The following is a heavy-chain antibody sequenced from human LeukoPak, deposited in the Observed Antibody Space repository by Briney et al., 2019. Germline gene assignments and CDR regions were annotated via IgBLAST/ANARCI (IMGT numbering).Heavy chain of an antibody. CDR2: ISWNSGSI. CDR3: ARAYRTTGPSDY. J-gene: IGHJ4*02. CDR1: GFTFDDYA. D-gene: IGHD1-1*01. V-gene: IGHV3-9*01. Sequence: GGSLRLSCAASGFTFDDYAMHWVRQAPGKGLEWVSGISWNSGSIGYADSVKGRFTISRDNAENSLYLQMNSLRAEDTAVYYCARAYRTTGPSDYWGQGTLVTVSS.